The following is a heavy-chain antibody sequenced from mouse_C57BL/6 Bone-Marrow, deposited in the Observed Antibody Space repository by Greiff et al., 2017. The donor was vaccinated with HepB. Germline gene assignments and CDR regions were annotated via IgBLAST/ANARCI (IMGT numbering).Heavy chain of an antibody. V-gene: IGHV5-9*01. CDR3: AKHTGTDYAMDY. Sequence: ESGGGLVKPGGSLKLSCAASGFTFSSYTMSWVRQTPEKRLEWVATISGGGGNTYYPDSVKGRFTISRDNAKNTLYLQMSSLRSEDTALYYCAKHTGTDYAMDYWGQGTSVTVSS. J-gene: IGHJ4*01. CDR2: ISGGGGNT. CDR1: GFTFSSYT. D-gene: IGHD4-1*01.